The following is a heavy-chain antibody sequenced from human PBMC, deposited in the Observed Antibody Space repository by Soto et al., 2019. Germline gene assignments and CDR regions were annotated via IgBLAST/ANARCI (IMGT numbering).Heavy chain of an antibody. D-gene: IGHD3-10*01. V-gene: IGHV3-33*01. J-gene: IGHJ4*02. Sequence: QVQLVESGGGVVQPGRSLRLSCAASGFAFHRYGIHWVRQAPGKGLEWVADIWYDGTTKYYADSVKGRFIVSRDDSENTVYLQMDSLRAGDTAVYYCARDGSGGDWRFFDYWGQGTLVTVSS. CDR2: IWYDGTTK. CDR3: ARDGSGGDWRFFDY. CDR1: GFAFHRYG.